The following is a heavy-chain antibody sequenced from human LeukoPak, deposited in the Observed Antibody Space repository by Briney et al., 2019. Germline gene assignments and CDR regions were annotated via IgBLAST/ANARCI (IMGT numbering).Heavy chain of an antibody. Sequence: PSQTLSLTCTVSGGSISSGGYYWSWIRQPPGKGLEWIAYIYYSGSTDYNPSLKSRVTISLDTSKNQFSLNLTSVTAADTAVYYCARHDPIVGTPDAFDIWGQGTMVTVSS. CDR2: IYYSGST. CDR3: ARHDPIVGTPDAFDI. V-gene: IGHV4-61*08. D-gene: IGHD1-26*01. J-gene: IGHJ3*02. CDR1: GGSISSGGYY.